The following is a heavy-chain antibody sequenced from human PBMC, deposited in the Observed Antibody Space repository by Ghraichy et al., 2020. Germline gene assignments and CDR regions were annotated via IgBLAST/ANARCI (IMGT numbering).Heavy chain of an antibody. D-gene: IGHD2-8*01. CDR1: GDSISSSDYY. J-gene: IGHJ4*02. V-gene: IGHV4-39*01. CDR2: ILHSGST. CDR3: ARLPMD. Sequence: SETLSLTCTVSGDSISSSDYYWGWIRQPPGKGLEWIGSILHSGSTYYNASFESRVTIFVDMSKNQLSLKLTSGTAADTAVYYCARLPMDWGQGALVTVSS.